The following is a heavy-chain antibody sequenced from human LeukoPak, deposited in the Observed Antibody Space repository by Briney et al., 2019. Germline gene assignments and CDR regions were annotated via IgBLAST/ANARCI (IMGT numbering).Heavy chain of an antibody. CDR3: ARVGDYYDSSGYYDY. V-gene: IGHV4-39*07. D-gene: IGHD3-22*01. J-gene: IGHJ4*02. Sequence: PSETLSLTCTVSGGSISSSRYYGGWIRQPPGKGLEWIGSIYYSGSTYYNPSLKSRVTISVDTSKNQFSLKLSSVTAADTAVYYCARVGDYYDSSGYYDYWGQGTLVTVSS. CDR1: GGSISSSRYY. CDR2: IYYSGST.